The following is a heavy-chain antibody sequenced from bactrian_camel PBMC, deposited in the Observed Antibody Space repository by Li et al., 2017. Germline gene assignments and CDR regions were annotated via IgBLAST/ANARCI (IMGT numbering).Heavy chain of an antibody. CDR2: IDGDGRT. V-gene: IGHV3S53*01. CDR1: GFMYSRSC. Sequence: HVQLVESGGGSVQAGGSLRLSCAASGFMYSRSCMGWFRQAPGKEREGVAAIDGDGRTSYGNSVKGRFVAFRDNAKDNTENTLYLQVHALQPDDSAMYYCAADCGGAWYGGGGSKNDFGYRGQGTQVTVS. CDR3: AADCGGAWYGGGGSKNDFGY. J-gene: IGHJ6*01. D-gene: IGHD6*01.